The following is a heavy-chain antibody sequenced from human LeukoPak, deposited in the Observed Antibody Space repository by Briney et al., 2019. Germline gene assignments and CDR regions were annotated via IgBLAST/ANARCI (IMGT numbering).Heavy chain of an antibody. V-gene: IGHV3-23*01. J-gene: IGHJ4*02. CDR1: GFTFSSYA. CDR3: ARDLGWSYLDY. D-gene: IGHD3-16*01. CDR2: ITGSAGDT. Sequence: GGSLRLSCAASGFTFSSYAMNWVRQAPGKGLEWVSAITGSAGDTYYADSVRGRFTISRDNAKNSLYLQMNSLRAEDTAVYYCARDLGWSYLDYWGQGTLVTVSS.